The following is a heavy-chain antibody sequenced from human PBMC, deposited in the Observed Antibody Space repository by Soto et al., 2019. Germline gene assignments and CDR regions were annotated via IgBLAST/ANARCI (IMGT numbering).Heavy chain of an antibody. Sequence: SETLSLTCTVSGGSISSGGYYWSWIRQHPGKGLEWIGYIYYSGSTYYNPSLKSRVTISVDTSKNQFSLKLSSVTAADTAVYYCARDLGREGYNYFAYWGQGTLVTVSS. CDR2: IYYSGST. D-gene: IGHD5-12*01. J-gene: IGHJ4*02. CDR1: GGSISSGGYY. CDR3: ARDLGREGYNYFAY. V-gene: IGHV4-31*03.